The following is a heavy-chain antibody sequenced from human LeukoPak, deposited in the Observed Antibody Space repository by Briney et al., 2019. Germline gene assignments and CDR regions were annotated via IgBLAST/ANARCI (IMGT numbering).Heavy chain of an antibody. J-gene: IGHJ4*02. Sequence: GGSLRLSCAVSGITLSNYGMSWVRQAPGKGLEWVAGISDSGGRTNYADSVKGRFTISRDNPKNTLYMQMNSLRAEDTAVYFCAKRGVVIRVILVGFHKEAYYFDSWGQGALVTVSS. V-gene: IGHV3-23*01. CDR1: GITLSNYG. CDR3: AKRGVVIRVILVGFHKEAYYFDS. CDR2: ISDSGGRT. D-gene: IGHD3-22*01.